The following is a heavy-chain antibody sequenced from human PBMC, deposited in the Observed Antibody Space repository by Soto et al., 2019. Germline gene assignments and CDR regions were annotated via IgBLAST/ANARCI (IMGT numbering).Heavy chain of an antibody. V-gene: IGHV1-2*04. J-gene: IGHJ6*02. CDR2: INPNSGGT. CDR3: AKKPNPYSSSSPPRHGMDV. CDR1: GYTFTGYY. Sequence: ASVKVSCKASGYTFTGYYMHWVRQAPGQGLEWMGWINPNSGGTNYAQKFQGWVTMTRDTSISTAYMELNSLRAEDTAVYYCAKKPNPYSSSSPPRHGMDVWGQGTTVTVSS. D-gene: IGHD6-6*01.